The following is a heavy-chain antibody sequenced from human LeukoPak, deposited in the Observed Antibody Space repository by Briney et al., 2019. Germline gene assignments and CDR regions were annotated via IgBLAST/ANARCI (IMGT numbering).Heavy chain of an antibody. CDR3: ARRPYCGGDCYYDY. CDR1: GGSISNSD. V-gene: IGHV4-59*01. D-gene: IGHD2-21*02. J-gene: IGHJ4*02. Sequence: PSETLSLTCIVSGGSISNSDWSWGRHPPGKRLEWIGHIYYSGTTNYNPSLKSRVTISVDTSYNHDSLKMKSVTAADTAVYYCARRPYCGGDCYYDYWGQGTLVTVSS. CDR2: IYYSGTT.